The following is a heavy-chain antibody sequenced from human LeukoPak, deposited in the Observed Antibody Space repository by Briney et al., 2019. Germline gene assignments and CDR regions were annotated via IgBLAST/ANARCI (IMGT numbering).Heavy chain of an antibody. J-gene: IGHJ4*02. CDR3: ARDRGSGWFYFDY. CDR1: GFTVSSNY. CDR2: IYSGGST. Sequence: GGSLRLSCAASGFTVSSNYMSWVRQAPGKGLEWVSVIYSGGSTYYADSVRGRFTISRDNAKNTVYLQMNSLRVEDTAVYYCARDRGSGWFYFDYWGQGTLVTVSS. V-gene: IGHV3-66*01. D-gene: IGHD6-19*01.